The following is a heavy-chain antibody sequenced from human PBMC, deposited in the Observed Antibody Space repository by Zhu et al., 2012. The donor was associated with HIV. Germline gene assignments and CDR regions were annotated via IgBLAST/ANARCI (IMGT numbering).Heavy chain of an antibody. V-gene: IGHV4-59*11. Sequence: QVQLQESGPRLVKSSETLSLTCTVSGGSINSHYWSWIRQPPGKRLEWLGYVYYSGTTKYSPSLKSRVTISVATSKSQFSLKLSSVTAADTAVYYCARGLAYYDKSGYSRNPWYLISWGLAPWSLSPQ. J-gene: IGHJ2*01. CDR3: ARGLAYYDKSGYSRNPWYLIS. CDR2: VYYSGTT. CDR1: GGSINSHY. D-gene: IGHD3-22*01.